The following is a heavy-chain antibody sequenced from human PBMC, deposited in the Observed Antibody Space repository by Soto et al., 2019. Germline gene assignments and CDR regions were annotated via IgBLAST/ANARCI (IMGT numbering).Heavy chain of an antibody. J-gene: IGHJ5*02. CDR1: GYSFTSYW. V-gene: IGHV5-51*01. Sequence: EVQLVQSGAEVKKPGESLKISCKGSGYSFTSYWIGWVRQMPGKGLEWMGIIYPGDSDTRYSPSFQGQVTISADKSISTAYLQWSSLKASDTAMYYCARTITFFGVVIFDWFDPWGQGTLVTVSS. CDR3: ARTITFFGVVIFDWFDP. CDR2: IYPGDSDT. D-gene: IGHD3-3*01.